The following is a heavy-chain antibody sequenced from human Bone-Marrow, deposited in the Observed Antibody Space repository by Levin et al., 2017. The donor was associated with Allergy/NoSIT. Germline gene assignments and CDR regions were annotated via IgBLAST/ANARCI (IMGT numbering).Heavy chain of an antibody. Sequence: GGSLRLSCAASGFTFSSYGMHWVRQAPGKGLEWVAVIWYDGSNKYYADSVKGRFTISRDNSKNTLYLQMNSLRAEDTAVYYCARLYCSGGSCYLDYWGQGTLVTVSS. CDR3: ARLYCSGGSCYLDY. V-gene: IGHV3-33*01. CDR2: IWYDGSNK. J-gene: IGHJ4*02. CDR1: GFTFSSYG. D-gene: IGHD2-15*01.